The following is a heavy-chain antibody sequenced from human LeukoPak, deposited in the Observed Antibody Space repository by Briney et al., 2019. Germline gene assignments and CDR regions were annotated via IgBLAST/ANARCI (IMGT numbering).Heavy chain of an antibody. CDR1: GFSFSMSA. CDR3: ARGRAGVAAAGFDY. D-gene: IGHD6-13*01. Sequence: PGRSLRLSCATSGFSFSMSAMHWVRLAPGKGLEWVAGISFDRANKFSGDSVKGRFSISRDNSKNSLYLQMNSLGLDDTAVYFCARGRAGVAAAGFDYWGQGTLVTVSS. CDR2: ISFDRANK. J-gene: IGHJ4*02. V-gene: IGHV3-30*04.